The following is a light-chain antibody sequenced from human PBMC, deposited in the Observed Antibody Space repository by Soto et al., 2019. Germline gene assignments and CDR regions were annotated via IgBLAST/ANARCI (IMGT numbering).Light chain of an antibody. CDR1: SSDVGSYNR. CDR2: EVS. CDR3: SSYAGSNNVV. Sequence: QSALTQPPSVSGSPGQSVTISCTGTSSDVGSYNRVSWYQQPPGTAPKLMIYEVSKRPSGVPDRFSGSKSGNTASLTVSGLQAEDEADYYCSSYAGSNNVVFGGGTKVTVL. J-gene: IGLJ2*01. V-gene: IGLV2-8*01.